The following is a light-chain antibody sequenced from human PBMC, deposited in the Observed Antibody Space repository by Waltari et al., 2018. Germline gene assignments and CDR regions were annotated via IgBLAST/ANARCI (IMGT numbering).Light chain of an antibody. V-gene: IGLV2-14*03. CDR1: SSDVGGYRY. J-gene: IGLJ2*01. CDR3: SSYTSSNTLV. CDR2: EVT. Sequence: QSALTQPASVSGSPGQSITISCTGTSSDVGGYRYVPWYQQHPGKAPKLMIYEVTNRPSGVSNRFSGSKSGNTASLTVSGLQAEDEADYYCSSYTSSNTLVFGGGTKLTVL.